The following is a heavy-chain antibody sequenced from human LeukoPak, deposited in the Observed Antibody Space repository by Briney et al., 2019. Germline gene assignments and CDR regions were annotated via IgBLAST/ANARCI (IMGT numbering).Heavy chain of an antibody. J-gene: IGHJ2*01. CDR1: GFTFDDYA. CDR3: AKSMVSGSSHWYFDL. V-gene: IGHV3-43*02. Sequence: GGSLRLSCAASGFTFDDYAMHWVRQAPGKGLEWVSLISGDGGSTYYADSVKGRFTISRDNSKNSLYLQMNSLRTEDTALYYCAKSMVSGSSHWYFDLWGRGTLVTVSS. D-gene: IGHD3-10*01. CDR2: ISGDGGST.